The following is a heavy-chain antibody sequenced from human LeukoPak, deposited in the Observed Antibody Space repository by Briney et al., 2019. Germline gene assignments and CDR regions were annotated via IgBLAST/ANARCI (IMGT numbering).Heavy chain of an antibody. V-gene: IGHV1-2*02. CDR1: GYTFTGYY. CDR3: ARDGCGLNDIHADY. CDR2: INPNSGGT. Sequence: ASVKVSCKASGYTFTGYYMHWVPQAPGHGLEWMRWINPNSGGTNYTQKFQGGVTMTRATSISTAYMELSKLRSDDTAVYYCARDGCGLNDIHADYWGQGTLVTVSS. D-gene: IGHD3-9*01. J-gene: IGHJ4*02.